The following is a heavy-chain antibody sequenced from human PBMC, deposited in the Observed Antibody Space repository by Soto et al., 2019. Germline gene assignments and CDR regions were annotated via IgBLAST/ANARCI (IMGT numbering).Heavy chain of an antibody. CDR1: GFTFRRYN. CDR2: ITGIGSST. CDR3: AKVISNYPYFDY. Sequence: EVQLLESGGGLVQPGGSLRLSCAASGFTFRRYNMNWVRQAPGKGLEWVSVITGIGSSTYNAESEKGRFTISRDNSRNTLYLQMNSLRAEDTAVYYCAKVISNYPYFDYWGQGTLVTVSS. J-gene: IGHJ4*02. V-gene: IGHV3-23*01. D-gene: IGHD3-10*01.